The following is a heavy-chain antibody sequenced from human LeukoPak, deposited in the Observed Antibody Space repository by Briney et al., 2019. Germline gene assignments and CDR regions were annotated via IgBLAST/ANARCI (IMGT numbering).Heavy chain of an antibody. CDR2: ISSSSSYI. CDR3: AKGGYSYGGGAFDI. J-gene: IGHJ3*02. D-gene: IGHD5-18*01. V-gene: IGHV3-21*04. CDR1: GFTFSSYS. Sequence: PGGSLRLSCAASGFTFSSYSMNWVRQAPGKGLEWVSSISSSSSYIYYADSVKGRFTISRDNAKNSLYLQMNSLRAEDTALYYCAKGGYSYGGGAFDIWGQGTMVTVSS.